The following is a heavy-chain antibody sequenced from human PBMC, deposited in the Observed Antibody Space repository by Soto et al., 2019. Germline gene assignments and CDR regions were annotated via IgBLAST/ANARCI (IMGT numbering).Heavy chain of an antibody. CDR3: ARVSEMGTVTEGFYYYMDV. Sequence: QVQLVQSGAEVKKPGSSVKVSCKASGGTFSNYTISWVRQAPGQGLEWMGRIIPILNIANYAQKFQGRVTITADKTTTTAYMELSSLRSADTAVYYCARVSEMGTVTEGFYYYMDVWGKGTTVTVSS. D-gene: IGHD4-17*01. V-gene: IGHV1-69*02. CDR2: IIPILNIA. J-gene: IGHJ6*03. CDR1: GGTFSNYT.